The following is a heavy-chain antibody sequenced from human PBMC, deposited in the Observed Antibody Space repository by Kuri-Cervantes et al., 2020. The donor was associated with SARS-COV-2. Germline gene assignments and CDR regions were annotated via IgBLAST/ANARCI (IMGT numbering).Heavy chain of an antibody. Sequence: ESLKISCTVSGGSISSYYWSWIRQPPGKGLEWIGYIYHSGSTNYNPSLKSRVTISVDTSKNQFSLKLSSVTAADTAVYYCARHALSSSVRGGGEYYYYYGMDVWGQGTTVTVSS. CDR2: IYHSGST. J-gene: IGHJ6*02. V-gene: IGHV4-59*08. CDR3: ARHALSSSVRGGGEYYYYYGMDV. CDR1: GGSISSYY. D-gene: IGHD3-10*01.